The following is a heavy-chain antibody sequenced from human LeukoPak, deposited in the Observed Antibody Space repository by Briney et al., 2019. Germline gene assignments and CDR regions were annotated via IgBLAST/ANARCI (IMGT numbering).Heavy chain of an antibody. Sequence: GGSLRLSCAASGFTVSSNYMSWVRQAPGKGLEWVSVIYSGGTTYYADSVKGRFTISRDNSKNTLFLQMNSLIAEDTAVYHCAKGGGIHVSFDYWGQGTLVTVSS. CDR3: AKGGGIHVSFDY. CDR2: IYSGGTT. J-gene: IGHJ4*02. V-gene: IGHV3-66*01. D-gene: IGHD3-16*01. CDR1: GFTVSSNY.